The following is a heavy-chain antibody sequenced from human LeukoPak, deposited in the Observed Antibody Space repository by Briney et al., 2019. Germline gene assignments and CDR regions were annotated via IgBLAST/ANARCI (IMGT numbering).Heavy chain of an antibody. J-gene: IGHJ4*02. D-gene: IGHD5-24*01. Sequence: PSETLSLTCTVSGGSISSYSWSWIRQPPGKGLEWIGYIYYSGSTDYNPSLKSRVTISVDTSKNQFSLRLSSVTAADTAIYYCAKVQEMDTILPPFHYWGQGTLVTVSS. CDR1: GGSISSYS. V-gene: IGHV4-59*12. CDR3: AKVQEMDTILPPFHY. CDR2: IYYSGST.